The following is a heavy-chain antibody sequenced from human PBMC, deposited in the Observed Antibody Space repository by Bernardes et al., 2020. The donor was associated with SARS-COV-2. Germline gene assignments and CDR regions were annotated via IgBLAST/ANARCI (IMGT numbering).Heavy chain of an antibody. CDR2: ISYDGSNK. J-gene: IGHJ4*02. V-gene: IGHV3-30*18. CDR1: GFIFSSYG. D-gene: IGHD3-22*01. Sequence: GGSLRLSCAASGFIFSSYGMHWVRQAPGKGLEWVAVISYDGSNKYYADSVKGRFTISRDNSKNTLYLQMNSLRAEDTAVYYCVKASSGYYKVDYWGQGTLVTVSS. CDR3: VKASSGYYKVDY.